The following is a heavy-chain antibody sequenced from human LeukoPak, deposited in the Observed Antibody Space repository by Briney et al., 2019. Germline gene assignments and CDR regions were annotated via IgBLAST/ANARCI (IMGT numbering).Heavy chain of an antibody. D-gene: IGHD6-13*01. J-gene: IGHJ6*03. CDR1: GFTVSSNY. Sequence: GGSLRLSCAASGFTVSSNYMSWVRQAPGKGLEWVSVIYSGGSTYYADSVKGRFTISRDNAKNSLYLQMNSLRAEDTAVYYCARVGSSSWYDYYYYMDVWGKGTTVTVSS. V-gene: IGHV3-66*01. CDR2: IYSGGST. CDR3: ARVGSSSWYDYYYYMDV.